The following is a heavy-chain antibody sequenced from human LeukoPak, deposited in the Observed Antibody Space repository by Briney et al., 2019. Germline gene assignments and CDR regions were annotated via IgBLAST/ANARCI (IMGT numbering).Heavy chain of an antibody. CDR2: ISGSGGST. CDR3: AKAYLTDIVVVVAADY. D-gene: IGHD2-15*01. CDR1: GFTFSSYA. Sequence: GGSLRLSCAASGFTFSSYAMSWVRQAPGKGLEGVSAISGSGGSTYYADSVKGRFTISRDNSKNTLYLQMNSLRAEDTAVYYCAKAYLTDIVVVVAADYWGQGTLVTVSS. J-gene: IGHJ4*02. V-gene: IGHV3-23*01.